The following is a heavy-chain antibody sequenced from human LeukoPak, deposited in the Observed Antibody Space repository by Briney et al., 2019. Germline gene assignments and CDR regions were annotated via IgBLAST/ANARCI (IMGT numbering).Heavy chain of an antibody. D-gene: IGHD3-22*01. CDR2: INPNSGGT. CDR3: AREIDSSGPEGFDP. V-gene: IGHV1-2*02. CDR1: GYTFTGYY. Sequence: GASVKVSCKASGYTFTGYYMHWVRQAPGQGLEWMGWINPNSGGTNYAQKFQGRVTMTRDTSISTAYMELSRLRSDDTAVYYCAREIDSSGPEGFDPWGQGTLVTVSS. J-gene: IGHJ5*02.